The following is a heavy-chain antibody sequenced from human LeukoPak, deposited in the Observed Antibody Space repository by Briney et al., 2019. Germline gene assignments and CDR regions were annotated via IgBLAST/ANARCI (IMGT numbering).Heavy chain of an antibody. CDR3: AKQDHLYYYDSSGYLKGGYYFDY. CDR1: GFTFSSHT. Sequence: SGGSLRLSCAASGFTFSSHTMHWVRQAPGKGLEWVALTSPDGNDKFYADSVKGRFTISRDNSKNTLYLQMNSLRAEDTAVYYCAKQDHLYYYDSSGYLKGGYYFDYWGQGTLVTVSS. CDR2: TSPDGNDK. V-gene: IGHV3-30-3*02. J-gene: IGHJ4*02. D-gene: IGHD3-22*01.